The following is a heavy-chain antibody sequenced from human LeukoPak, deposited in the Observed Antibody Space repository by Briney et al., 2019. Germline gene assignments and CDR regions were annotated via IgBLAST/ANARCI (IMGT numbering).Heavy chain of an antibody. CDR1: GCTFTSYY. D-gene: IGHD4-17*01. V-gene: IGHV1-46*01. CDR2: INPSGGST. J-gene: IGHJ3*02. CDR3: ARGPLHDYGDI. Sequence: GASVKVSCKASGCTFTSYYMHWVRQAPGQGLEWMGIINPSGGSTSYAQKFQGRVTMARDTSTSTVYMELSSLRSEDTAVYYCARGPLHDYGDIWGQGTMVTVSS.